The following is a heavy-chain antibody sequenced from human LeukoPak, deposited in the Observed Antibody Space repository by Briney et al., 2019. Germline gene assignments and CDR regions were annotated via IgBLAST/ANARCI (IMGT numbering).Heavy chain of an antibody. CDR2: IDTAGDT. J-gene: IGHJ4*02. CDR3: ARGYCSGGSCYGGFDY. V-gene: IGHV3-13*01. D-gene: IGHD2-15*01. Sequence: GGSLRLSCAASGFTFNSYDMHWVRQVTGKSLEWVSGIDTAGDTYYPGSVKGRFTISRENAKNSLYLQMNSLRAGDTAVYYCARGYCSGGSCYGGFDYWGQGTLVTVSS. CDR1: GFTFNSYD.